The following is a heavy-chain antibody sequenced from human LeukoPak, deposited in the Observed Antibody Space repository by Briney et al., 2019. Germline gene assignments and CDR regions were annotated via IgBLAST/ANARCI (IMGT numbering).Heavy chain of an antibody. Sequence: GGSLRLSCAASGFTFSSYSMNWVRQAPGKGLEWVSSISSSSSYICYADSVKGRFTISRDNAKNSLYLQMNSLRAEDTAVYYCARDRGGSFDYWGQGTLVTVSS. D-gene: IGHD1-26*01. CDR1: GFTFSSYS. CDR3: ARDRGGSFDY. J-gene: IGHJ4*02. V-gene: IGHV3-21*01. CDR2: ISSSSSYI.